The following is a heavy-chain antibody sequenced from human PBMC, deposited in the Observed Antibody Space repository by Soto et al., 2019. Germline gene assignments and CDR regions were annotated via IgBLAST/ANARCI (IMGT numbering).Heavy chain of an antibody. V-gene: IGHV4-59*01. CDR2: ISYSGTT. Sequence: SETLSLTCTVSGGSINTYYWSWIRQPPGKGLEWIGYISYSGTTNYSPSLKSRVTFSLDTSKNHFSLKLSSVTAADTAVYFCARMAYYDSYLFDYWGQGTLVTVSS. CDR1: GGSINTYY. J-gene: IGHJ4*02. D-gene: IGHD3-22*01. CDR3: ARMAYYDSYLFDY.